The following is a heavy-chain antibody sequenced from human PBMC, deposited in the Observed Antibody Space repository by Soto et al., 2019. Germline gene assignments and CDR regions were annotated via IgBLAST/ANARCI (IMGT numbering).Heavy chain of an antibody. CDR3: AMVDVYVTPSPQDV. J-gene: IGHJ6*02. D-gene: IGHD3-16*01. CDR1: GYTFTRYG. V-gene: IGHV1-18*01. CDR2: INTYNGNT. Sequence: QVQLVQSGAEVKNPGASVKVSCKASGYTFTRYGIGWARQAPGQGLEWMGWINTYNGNTNYAQNVQCRVTLTTDTSTSTAYMALRSLRSNDPAIYYCAMVDVYVTPSPQDVWGRGTTVSVSS.